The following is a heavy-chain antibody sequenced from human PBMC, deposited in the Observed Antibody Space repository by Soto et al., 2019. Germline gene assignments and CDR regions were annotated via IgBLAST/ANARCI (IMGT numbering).Heavy chain of an antibody. Sequence: GGGLIQPGGSLRLSCAASGFTVSSSYMNWVRQAPGKGLEWVSIIYSGGGTYYADSVKGRFTISRDNSKNTLYLQMNSLRAEDTAVYYCARSSGGSYHSHAFDIWGQGTMVTVSS. CDR2: IYSGGGT. V-gene: IGHV3-53*01. CDR1: GFTVSSSY. D-gene: IGHD3-16*02. J-gene: IGHJ3*02. CDR3: ARSSGGSYHSHAFDI.